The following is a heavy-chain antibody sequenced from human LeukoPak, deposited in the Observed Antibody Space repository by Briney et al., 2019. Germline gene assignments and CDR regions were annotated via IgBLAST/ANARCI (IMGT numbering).Heavy chain of an antibody. D-gene: IGHD6-19*01. CDR2: INTNTGTP. J-gene: IGHJ4*02. CDR3: ASFPSAVAPP. V-gene: IGHV7-4-1*02. Sequence: ASVKVSCKASGYTFTSYAMNWVRQAPGQGLEWMGWINTNTGTPTYAQGFTGRFVFSLDTSVSTAYLRISSLKAEDTAVYYCASFPSAVAPPWGQGTLVTVSS. CDR1: GYTFTSYA.